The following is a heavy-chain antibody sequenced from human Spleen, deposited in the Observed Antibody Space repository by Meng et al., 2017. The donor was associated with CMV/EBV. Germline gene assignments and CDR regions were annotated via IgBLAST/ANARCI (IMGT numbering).Heavy chain of an antibody. D-gene: IGHD6-13*01. CDR2: IYAGGNT. CDR1: FTVSSSY. CDR3: AKDGRVDSTTWSFYFDY. J-gene: IGHJ4*02. V-gene: IGHV3-53*05. Sequence: FTVSSSYLSWVRQAPGKGLEWVSVIYAGGNTYYADSVKGRFTISRDNSENTLYLQMNNLRVEDTAVYYCAKDGRVDSTTWSFYFDYWGQGTLVTVSS.